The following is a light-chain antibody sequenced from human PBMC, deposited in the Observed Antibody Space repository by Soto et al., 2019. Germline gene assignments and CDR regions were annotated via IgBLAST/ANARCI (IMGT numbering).Light chain of an antibody. CDR1: QSVTSH. CDR3: LHRSDWPPGLT. V-gene: IGKV3-11*01. Sequence: EIVLTQSPATLSLSPGERATLSCRASQSVTSHLAWYQHKPGQAPRLLMYDASDRATGIPARFSGSGSGTDFTLTISSLEPEDFAVYYCLHRSDWPPGLTFGGETKVEIK. CDR2: DAS. J-gene: IGKJ4*01.